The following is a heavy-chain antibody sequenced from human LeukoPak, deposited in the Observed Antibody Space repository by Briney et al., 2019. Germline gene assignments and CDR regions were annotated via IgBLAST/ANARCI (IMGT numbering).Heavy chain of an antibody. D-gene: IGHD2/OR15-2a*01. Sequence: GESLKISCKDSPYYFINFWIGWVRQMPGKGLEWMGIIYPADSDTRYNPSFQGHVTISADRSASTAYLQWHSLKASDTAIYYCARGINDEYFQSWGQGTLVTVSS. J-gene: IGHJ1*01. CDR3: ARGINDEYFQS. CDR1: PYYFINFW. V-gene: IGHV5-51*01. CDR2: IYPADSDT.